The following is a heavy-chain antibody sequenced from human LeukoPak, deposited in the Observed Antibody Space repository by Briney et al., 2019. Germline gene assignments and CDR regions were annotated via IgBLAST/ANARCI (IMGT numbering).Heavy chain of an antibody. CDR1: GYTFTNYW. D-gene: IGHD2/OR15-2a*01. Sequence: GESLKISCKGSGYTFTNYWIGWVRQMPGKGLEYMGIIYPGDSDTRYSPSFQGQVTISVDKSINTAYLQWSSLKASDSAMYYCARAGYSNRWDGVDYWGQGTLVTVSS. V-gene: IGHV5-51*01. CDR3: ARAGYSNRWDGVDY. CDR2: IYPGDSDT. J-gene: IGHJ4*02.